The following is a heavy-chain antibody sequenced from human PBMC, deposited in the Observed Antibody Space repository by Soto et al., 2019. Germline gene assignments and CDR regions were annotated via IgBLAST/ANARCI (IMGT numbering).Heavy chain of an antibody. Sequence: QVQLVQSGAEVKKPGASVKVSCKASGYTFTSYGISWVRQAPGQGLEWMGWISAYNGNTNYAQKLQGRVTMTTDTSTSTAYMELSSLRSEDAAVYYCARGWYYYDSRGYPFDYWGQGTLVTVSS. V-gene: IGHV1-18*01. J-gene: IGHJ4*02. D-gene: IGHD3-22*01. CDR1: GYTFTSYG. CDR3: ARGWYYYDSRGYPFDY. CDR2: ISAYNGNT.